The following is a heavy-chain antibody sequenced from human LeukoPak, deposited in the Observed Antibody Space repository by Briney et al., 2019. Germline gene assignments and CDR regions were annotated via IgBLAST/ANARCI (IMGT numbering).Heavy chain of an antibody. CDR2: ISWNSGSI. J-gene: IGHJ4*02. Sequence: GGSLRLSCAASGFTFDDYAMHWVRQAPGKGLEWVSGISWNSGSIGYADSVKGRFTISRDNAKNSLYLQMNSLRAEDTALYYCAKGLFPQLWGQGTLVTVSS. D-gene: IGHD3-22*01. CDR1: GFTFDDYA. CDR3: AKGLFPQL. V-gene: IGHV3-9*01.